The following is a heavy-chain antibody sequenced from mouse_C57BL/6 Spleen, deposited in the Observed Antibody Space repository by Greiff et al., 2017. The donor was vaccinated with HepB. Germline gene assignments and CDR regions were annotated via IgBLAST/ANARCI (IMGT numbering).Heavy chain of an antibody. Sequence: EVQVVESEGGLVQPGRSMKLSCTASGFTFSDYYMAWVRQVPEKGLEWVANINYDGSSTYYLDSLKSRFIISRDNAKNILYLQMSSLKSEDTATYYCAREGVYYGNYVPWYFDVWGTGTTVTVSS. CDR1: GFTFSDYY. J-gene: IGHJ1*03. CDR3: AREGVYYGNYVPWYFDV. D-gene: IGHD2-1*01. V-gene: IGHV5-16*01. CDR2: INYDGSST.